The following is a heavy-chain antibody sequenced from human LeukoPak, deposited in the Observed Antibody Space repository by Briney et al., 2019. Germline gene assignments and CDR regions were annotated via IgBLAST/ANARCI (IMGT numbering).Heavy chain of an antibody. V-gene: IGHV4-39*07. J-gene: IGHJ4*02. CDR1: GGSVSSGSYY. CDR2: INHSGST. D-gene: IGHD1-26*01. Sequence: PSETLSLTCTVSGGSVSSGSYYWSWIRQPPGKGLEWIGEINHSGSTNYNPSLKSRVTISVDTSKNQFSLKLSSVTAADTAVYYCAIPRNSGSYYLDYWGQGTLVTVSS. CDR3: AIPRNSGSYYLDY.